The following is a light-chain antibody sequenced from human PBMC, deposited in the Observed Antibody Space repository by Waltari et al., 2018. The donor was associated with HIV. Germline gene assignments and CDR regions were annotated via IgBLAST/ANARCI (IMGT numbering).Light chain of an antibody. CDR1: NSNIGNEL. CDR3: GTWDSSLRVYV. V-gene: IGLV1-51*01. J-gene: IGLJ1*01. Sequence: QSVLTQPPSVSAAPGQKVTISCSGSNSNIGNELVSWYQQLPGTAPKLLISDNHERPSGIPNRFSGSKSGTSATLDITGRQTGDEADYYCGTWDSSLRVYVFGTGTKVTVL. CDR2: DNH.